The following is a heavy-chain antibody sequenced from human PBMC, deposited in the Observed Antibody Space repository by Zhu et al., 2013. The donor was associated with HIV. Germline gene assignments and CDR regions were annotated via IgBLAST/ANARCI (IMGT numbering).Heavy chain of an antibody. J-gene: IGHJ6*02. D-gene: IGHD5-12*01. V-gene: IGHV1-69*06. CDR3: ARGERIVATRASRYYYYYGMDV. CDR2: IIPIFGTA. CDR1: GGTFSSYA. Sequence: QVQLVQSGAEVKKPGSSVKVSCKASGGTFSSYAISWVRQAPGQGLEWMGGIIPIFGTANYAQKFQGRVTITADKSTSTAYMELSSLRSEDTAVYYCARGERIVATRASRYYYYYGMDVWGQGTTVTVSS.